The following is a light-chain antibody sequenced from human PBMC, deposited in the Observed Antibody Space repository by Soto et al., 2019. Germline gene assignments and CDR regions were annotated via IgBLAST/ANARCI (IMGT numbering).Light chain of an antibody. V-gene: IGKV1-9*01. CDR1: QGISSH. Sequence: DIQLTQSPSFLSASVGDRVTVTCRASQGISSHLAWYQQNPGRAPKLLIYDASTLQSGVPSRFGGSGSGTEFTLTISSLQPEDFATYYCQQLNSYPLAFGQGTKVAIK. CDR2: DAS. CDR3: QQLNSYPLA. J-gene: IGKJ1*01.